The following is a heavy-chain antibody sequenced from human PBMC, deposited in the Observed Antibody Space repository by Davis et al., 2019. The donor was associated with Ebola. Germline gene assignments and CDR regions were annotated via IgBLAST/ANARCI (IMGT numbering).Heavy chain of an antibody. CDR3: ARAAGAAADYYYYGMDV. V-gene: IGHV1-46*01. Sequence: ASVKVSCKASGYTFTSYYMHWVRHAPGQGLEWMGIINPSGGSTSYAQKFQGRVNMTRDPSPSTVYMELSSLRSEDTAVYYCARAAGAAADYYYYGMDVWGQGTTVTVSS. J-gene: IGHJ6*02. D-gene: IGHD6-13*01. CDR2: INPSGGST. CDR1: GYTFTSYY.